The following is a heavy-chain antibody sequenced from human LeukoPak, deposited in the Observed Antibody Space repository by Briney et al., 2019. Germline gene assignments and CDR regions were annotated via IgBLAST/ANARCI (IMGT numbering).Heavy chain of an antibody. CDR1: GYTFTGYF. J-gene: IGHJ4*02. CDR2: INPNSGGT. CDR3: ARAQSLTAPAGTFANS. D-gene: IGHD6-13*01. V-gene: IGHV1-2*02. Sequence: ASVKVSCKASGYTFTGYFLHWVRRAPGQGFEWMGWINPNSGGTYYTQRFQGRVTMTRDTSISTAYIELSSLRPDDTAVYYCARAQSLTAPAGTFANSWGQGTLVTVSS.